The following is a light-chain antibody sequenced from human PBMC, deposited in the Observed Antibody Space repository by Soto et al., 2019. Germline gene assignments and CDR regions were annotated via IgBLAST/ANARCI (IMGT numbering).Light chain of an antibody. Sequence: DVVMSQSPLSRPVTLGQPASISCRSSQSLVKTDGITYLNWFHQRPGQSPRRLINRVSRRDSGVPDGFSGYGSGTDFTLKISRVEAEDVGIYYCMQGTQWPRTFGQGTKVDNK. CDR2: RVS. J-gene: IGKJ1*01. CDR1: QSLVKTDGITY. V-gene: IGKV2-30*01. CDR3: MQGTQWPRT.